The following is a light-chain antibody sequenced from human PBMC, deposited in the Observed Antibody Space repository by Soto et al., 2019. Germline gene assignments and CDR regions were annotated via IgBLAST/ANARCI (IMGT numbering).Light chain of an antibody. CDR1: SSKIGAGYD. J-gene: IGLJ1*01. CDR3: QSYDSSLSGSYV. V-gene: IGLV1-40*01. CDR2: GNS. Sequence: QSVLTQPPSVSGGPGQRVTISCTGSSSKIGAGYDVHWYQQLPGTAPKLLIYGNSNRPSGVPDRFSGSKSGTSASLAITGLQAEDEADYYCQSYDSSLSGSYVFGTGTKVTVL.